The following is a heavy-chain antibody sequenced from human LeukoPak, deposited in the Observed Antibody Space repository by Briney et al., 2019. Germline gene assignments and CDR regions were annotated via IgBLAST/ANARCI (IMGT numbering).Heavy chain of an antibody. J-gene: IGHJ5*02. V-gene: IGHV3-43*01. Sequence: PGGSLRLSCAASGFTFDDYTMHWVRQAPGKGLEWVSLISWDGGSTYYADSVKGRFTISRDNAKNSLYLQMNSLRAEDTAVYYCARDDVVGRSLRFDPWGQGTLVTVSS. D-gene: IGHD2-15*01. CDR1: GFTFDDYT. CDR3: ARDDVVGRSLRFDP. CDR2: ISWDGGST.